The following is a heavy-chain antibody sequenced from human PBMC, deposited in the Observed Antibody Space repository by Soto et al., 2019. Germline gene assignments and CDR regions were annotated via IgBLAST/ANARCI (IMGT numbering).Heavy chain of an antibody. J-gene: IGHJ4*02. D-gene: IGHD3-10*01. V-gene: IGHV3-74*01. Sequence: EVQLVESGGGLVQPGGSLRLSCAASGFTFSSYWMHWVRQAPGKGLVWVSRISTDGSSTSYADSVKGRVTISRDNAKNTLYLQVDSLRVEDTAVYYCARGDYYGSRTTLPYWGQGTLVTVSS. CDR3: ARGDYYGSRTTLPY. CDR2: ISTDGSST. CDR1: GFTFSSYW.